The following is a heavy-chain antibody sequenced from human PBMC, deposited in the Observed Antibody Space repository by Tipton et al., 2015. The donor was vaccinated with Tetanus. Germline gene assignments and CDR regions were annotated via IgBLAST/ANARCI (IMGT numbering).Heavy chain of an antibody. CDR1: GGLITTGGYS. CDR2: IYYSGDT. Sequence: TLSLTCALSGGLITTGGYSWGWIRQRPGEGPEWIGYIYYSGDTYLNPSLESRVSMSVDTSKNQFSLKLTSVTAADAAVYYCARDQGGGRVVRLNWLDPWGQGTLATVSS. V-gene: IGHV4-31*11. J-gene: IGHJ5*02. D-gene: IGHD6-6*01. CDR3: ARDQGGGRVVRLNWLDP.